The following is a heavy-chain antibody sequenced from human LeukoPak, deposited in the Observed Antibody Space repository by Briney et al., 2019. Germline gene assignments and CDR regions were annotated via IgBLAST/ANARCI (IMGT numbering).Heavy chain of an antibody. J-gene: IGHJ4*02. CDR3: ASRISSGNYFFDY. V-gene: IGHV3-74*01. D-gene: IGHD1-26*01. Sequence: GGSLRLSCADSEFTSGRYWVYWVRQVPGKGLVWVSRINTDGSSTTYADSVKGRFTISRDNAKNTLYLQMNSLRAEDTAVYYCASRISSGNYFFDYWGQGTLVTVSS. CDR1: EFTSGRYW. CDR2: INTDGSST.